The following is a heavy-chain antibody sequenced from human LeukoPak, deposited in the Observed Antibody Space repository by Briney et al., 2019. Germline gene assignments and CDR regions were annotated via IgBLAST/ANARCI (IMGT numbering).Heavy chain of an antibody. Sequence: KPGGSLRLSCAASGFTFSNAWMSWVRQAPGKGLEWVGRIKSKTDGGTTDYAAPVKGRFTISRDDSKNTLYLQMNSLITEDTAVYYCTTDYYDSSGYYDADWGQGTLVTVSS. V-gene: IGHV3-15*01. CDR3: TTDYYDSSGYYDAD. J-gene: IGHJ4*02. CDR1: GFTFSNAW. CDR2: IKSKTDGGTT. D-gene: IGHD3-22*01.